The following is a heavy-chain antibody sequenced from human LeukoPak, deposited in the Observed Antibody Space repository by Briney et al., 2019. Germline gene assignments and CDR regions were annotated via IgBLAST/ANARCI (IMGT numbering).Heavy chain of an antibody. CDR2: ISYDGSNK. D-gene: IGHD2-21*02. V-gene: IGHV3-30-3*01. J-gene: IGHJ3*02. Sequence: PGGSLRLSCAASGFTFSSYAMHWVRQAPGKGLEWVAVISYDGSNKYYADSVKGRFTISRDNSKNTLYLQMNSLRAEDTAVYYCARTGDQDAFDIWGQGTMVTVSS. CDR3: ARTGDQDAFDI. CDR1: GFTFSSYA.